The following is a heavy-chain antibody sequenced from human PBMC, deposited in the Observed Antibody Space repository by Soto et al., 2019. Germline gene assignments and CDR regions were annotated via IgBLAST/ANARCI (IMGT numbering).Heavy chain of an antibody. J-gene: IGHJ6*02. Sequence: QVQLVESGGSVVQPGRSLRLSCAASGFTFSSYAMNWVSQAPGKGLEWVAVISYDGSNKYYADSVKGRFTISRDNSKNTLYLQMNSLRAEDTAVYYCARGTEDGMDVWGQGTTVTVSS. CDR2: ISYDGSNK. CDR3: ARGTEDGMDV. V-gene: IGHV3-30-3*01. CDR1: GFTFSSYA.